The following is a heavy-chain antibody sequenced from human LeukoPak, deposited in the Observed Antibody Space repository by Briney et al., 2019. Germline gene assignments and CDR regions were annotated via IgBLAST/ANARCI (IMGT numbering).Heavy chain of an antibody. Sequence: SVKVSCKASGGTFSSYAISWVRQAPGQGLEWMGGIIPIFGTANYAQKFQGKVTITADESTSTAYMELSSLRSEDTAIYYCARGWDYDSGGRPTAYVYWGQGTLVSVSS. V-gene: IGHV1-69*13. J-gene: IGHJ4*02. CDR2: IIPIFGTA. CDR3: ARGWDYDSGGRPTAYVY. D-gene: IGHD3-22*01. CDR1: GGTFSSYA.